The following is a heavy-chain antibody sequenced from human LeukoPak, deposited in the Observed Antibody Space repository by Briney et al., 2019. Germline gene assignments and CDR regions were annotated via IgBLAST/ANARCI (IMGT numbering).Heavy chain of an antibody. CDR3: ARAKLNLGGAFDY. CDR1: GGTFSSYT. D-gene: IGHD4-23*01. CDR2: MNPNSGNT. J-gene: IGHJ4*02. V-gene: IGHV1-8*02. Sequence: ASVKVSCKASGGTFSSYTINWVRQATGQGLEWMGWMNPNSGNTGYAQKFQSRVTMTRNTSISTAYMELSSLRSEDTAVYYCARAKLNLGGAFDYWGQGTLVTVSS.